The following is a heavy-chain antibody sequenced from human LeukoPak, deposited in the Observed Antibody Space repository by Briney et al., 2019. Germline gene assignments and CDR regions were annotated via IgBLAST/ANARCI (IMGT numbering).Heavy chain of an antibody. D-gene: IGHD3-22*01. CDR2: IYYSGST. Sequence: KTSQTLFLTCTVSGGSISSGVYYWSWIRQHPGKGLEWIGYIYYSGSTYYNPSLKSRVTISVDTSKNQFSLKLSSVTAADTAVYYCARVYYDSSGYYYDYWGQGTLVTVSS. CDR1: GGSISSGVYY. J-gene: IGHJ4*02. CDR3: ARVYYDSSGYYYDY. V-gene: IGHV4-31*03.